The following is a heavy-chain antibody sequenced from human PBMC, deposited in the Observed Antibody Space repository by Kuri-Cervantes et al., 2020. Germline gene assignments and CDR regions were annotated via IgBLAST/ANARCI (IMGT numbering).Heavy chain of an antibody. CDR3: ARGSSWYRDWFDP. CDR1: GGSISSSNW. J-gene: IGHJ5*02. CDR2: INRSGST. Sequence: SETLSLTCAVSGGSISSSNWWSWVRQPPGKGLEWIGEINRSGSTNYNPSLKSRVTISVDTSKNQFSLKLSSVTAADTAVYYCARGSSWYRDWFDPWGQGTLVTVSS. V-gene: IGHV4-4*02. D-gene: IGHD6-13*01.